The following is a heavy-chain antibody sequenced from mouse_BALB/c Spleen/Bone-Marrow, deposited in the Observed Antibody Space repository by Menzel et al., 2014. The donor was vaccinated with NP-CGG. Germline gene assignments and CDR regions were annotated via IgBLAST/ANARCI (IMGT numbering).Heavy chain of an antibody. J-gene: IGHJ4*01. V-gene: IGHV1-61*01. CDR2: IDPSDSET. Sequence: QVQLQQSGAELVRPGASVKLSCKASGYTFTSYWMNWVKQRPGQGLEWIGMIDPSDSETHNNQMFKDKATLTVDKSSSTAYMQLSSLTSEDSAVYYCARFYYYGSSTDYYAMDYWGQGTSVTVSS. CDR1: GYTFTSYW. D-gene: IGHD1-1*01. CDR3: ARFYYYGSSTDYYAMDY.